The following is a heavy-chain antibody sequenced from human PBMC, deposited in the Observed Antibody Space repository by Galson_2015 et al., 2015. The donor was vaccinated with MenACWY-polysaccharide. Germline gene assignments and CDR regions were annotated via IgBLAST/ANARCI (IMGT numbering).Heavy chain of an antibody. D-gene: IGHD3-16*01. CDR1: GFSSSSYT. CDR3: GRVSGHFYYYDSGDLKQGPSDM. J-gene: IGHJ3*02. V-gene: IGHV3-21*01. CDR2: ISYSSNSI. Sequence: SLRLSCAASGFSSSSYTLNWVRQAPGKGLEWVSSISYSSNSIYYADSVKGRFTISRDNAGNSLYLLMNNLRAEDTAVYYCGRVSGHFYYYDSGDLKQGPSDMWGRGTMVTVSS.